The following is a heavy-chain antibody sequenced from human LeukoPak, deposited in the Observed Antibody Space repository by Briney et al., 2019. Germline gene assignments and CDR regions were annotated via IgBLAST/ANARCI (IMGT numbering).Heavy chain of an antibody. Sequence: GGSLRLSCAASGFTFSSYWMYWVRQAPGKGLEWVANINQDGSEKYYVDSVKGRFTISRDNAKNSLYLQMNSLRAEDTAVYYCARDLRGYSYGYGLYYWGQGTLVTVSS. V-gene: IGHV3-7*01. CDR2: INQDGSEK. J-gene: IGHJ4*02. CDR3: ARDLRGYSYGYGLYY. D-gene: IGHD5-18*01. CDR1: GFTFSSYW.